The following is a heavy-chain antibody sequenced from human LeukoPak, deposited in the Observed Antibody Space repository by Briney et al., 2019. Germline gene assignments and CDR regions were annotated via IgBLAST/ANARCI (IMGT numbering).Heavy chain of an antibody. J-gene: IGHJ5*02. CDR2: IDPRDSYS. Sequence: GESLKISCKGFGYSFTNYWITWVRQMPGKGLEWMGRIDPRDSYSNYSPSFQGHVTISVDKSINTVYMHWNSLKASDTAMYYCARLGEEWLVHHWFDPWGQGTLVTVSS. CDR3: ARLGEEWLVHHWFDP. V-gene: IGHV5-10-1*01. CDR1: GYSFTNYW. D-gene: IGHD6-19*01.